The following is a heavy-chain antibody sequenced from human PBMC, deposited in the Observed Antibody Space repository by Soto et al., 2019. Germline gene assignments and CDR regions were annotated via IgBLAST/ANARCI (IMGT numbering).Heavy chain of an antibody. CDR3: ARHGAAIWLGY. CDR1: GYTFSGHW. J-gene: IGHJ4*02. D-gene: IGHD6-19*01. Sequence: GESLKIACKTSGYTFSGHWISWVRQVPGKGLQWMGNIDPSDSYINYNPAFRGHVTFSVDKSSSTAYLHWRSLGPSDTAIYYCARHGAAIWLGYWGQGTLVTVSS. V-gene: IGHV5-10-1*01. CDR2: IDPSDSYI.